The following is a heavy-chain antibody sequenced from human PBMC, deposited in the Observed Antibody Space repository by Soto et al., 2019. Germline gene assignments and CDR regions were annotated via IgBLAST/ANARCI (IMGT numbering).Heavy chain of an antibody. CDR2: IYYSGST. J-gene: IGHJ4*02. CDR3: ARVQGGWAYYFDY. D-gene: IGHD3-16*01. CDR1: GGSISSGGYY. Sequence: QVQLQESGPGLVKPSQTLSRTCTVSGGSISSGGYYWSWIRQHPGKGLEWIGYIYYSGSTYYNPSLKSRVTISVDTSKNQFSLMLSSVTAADTAAYYCARVQGGWAYYFDYWGQGTLVTVSS. V-gene: IGHV4-31*03.